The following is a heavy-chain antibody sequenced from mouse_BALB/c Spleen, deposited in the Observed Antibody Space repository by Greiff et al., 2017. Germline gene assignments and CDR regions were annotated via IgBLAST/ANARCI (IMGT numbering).Heavy chain of an antibody. CDR1: GYTFTDYA. J-gene: IGHJ1*01. CDR3: ARGGSNRPHGYFDV. Sequence: VKLQESGAELVRPGVSVKISCKGSGYTFTDYAMHWVKQSHAKSLEWIGVISTYYGDASYNQKFKGKATMTVDKSSSTAYMELARLTSEDSAIYYCARGGSNRPHGYFDVWGAGTTVTVSS. V-gene: IGHV1S137*01. CDR2: ISTYYGDA. D-gene: IGHD1-1*01.